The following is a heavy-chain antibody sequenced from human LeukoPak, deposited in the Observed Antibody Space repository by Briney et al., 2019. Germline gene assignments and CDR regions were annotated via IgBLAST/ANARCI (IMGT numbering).Heavy chain of an antibody. J-gene: IGHJ6*02. CDR1: GFTFSSYS. CDR3: ARDFPGPYYYYYYGMDV. CDR2: ISSSSSYM. V-gene: IGHV3-21*01. Sequence: GGSLRLSCAASGFTFSSYSMNWVRQAPGKGLEWVSSISSSSSYMYYADSVKGRFTISRDNAKNSLYLQMNSLRAEDTAVYYCARDFPGPYYYYYYGMDVWGQGTTVTVSS.